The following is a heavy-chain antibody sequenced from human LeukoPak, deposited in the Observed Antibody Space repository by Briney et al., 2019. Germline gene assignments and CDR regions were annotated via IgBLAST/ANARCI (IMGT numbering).Heavy chain of an antibody. CDR3: ARDLVSPVATTIAFDI. CDR1: GYTFTSHD. Sequence: GASVKVSCKASGYTFTSHDINWVRQATGQGLEWMGWISAYNGNTNYAQKLQGRVTMTTDTSTSTAYMELRSLRSDDTAMYYCARDLVSPVATTIAFDIWGQGTMVTVSS. D-gene: IGHD4-23*01. V-gene: IGHV1-18*01. J-gene: IGHJ3*02. CDR2: ISAYNGNT.